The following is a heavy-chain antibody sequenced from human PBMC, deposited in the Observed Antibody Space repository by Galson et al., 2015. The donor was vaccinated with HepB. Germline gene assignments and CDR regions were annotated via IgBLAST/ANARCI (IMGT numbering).Heavy chain of an antibody. D-gene: IGHD3-22*01. CDR3: AASGRDYYDSSGD. Sequence: SVKVSCKASGFTFTSSAVQWVRQARGQRLEWIGWNVVGSGNTNYAQKFQERVTITRDMSTSTAYMELSSLRSEDTAVYYCAASGRDYYDSSGDWGQGTLVTVSS. V-gene: IGHV1-58*01. J-gene: IGHJ4*02. CDR1: GFTFTSSA. CDR2: NVVGSGNT.